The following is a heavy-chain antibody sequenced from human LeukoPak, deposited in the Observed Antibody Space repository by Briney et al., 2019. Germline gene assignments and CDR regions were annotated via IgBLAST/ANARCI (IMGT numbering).Heavy chain of an antibody. V-gene: IGHV4-39*01. CDR2: IYYTGST. CDR1: GGSISSSSYY. CDR3: ARHGDGFYDILTGSFDY. J-gene: IGHJ4*02. Sequence: SETLSLTCTVSGGSISSSSYYWGWIRQPPGKGLEWIGNIYYTGSTYYNPSLKSRVTISVDTSKNQFSLKLTSVTAADTAVYYCARHGDGFYDILTGSFDYWGQGTLVTVSS. D-gene: IGHD3-9*01.